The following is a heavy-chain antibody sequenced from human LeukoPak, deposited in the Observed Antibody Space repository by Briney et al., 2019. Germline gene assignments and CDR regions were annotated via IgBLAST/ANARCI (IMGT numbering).Heavy chain of an antibody. J-gene: IGHJ4*02. CDR3: AKSRLSSGWSGYYFDY. V-gene: IGHV3-23*01. Sequence: GGSLRLSCVASGFTLSTYSMNWVRQAPGKGLEWVSAISGSGGSTYYADSVKGRFTISRDNSKNTLYLQMNSLRAEDTAVYYCAKSRLSSGWSGYYFDYWGQGTLVTVSS. D-gene: IGHD6-19*01. CDR2: ISGSGGST. CDR1: GFTLSTYS.